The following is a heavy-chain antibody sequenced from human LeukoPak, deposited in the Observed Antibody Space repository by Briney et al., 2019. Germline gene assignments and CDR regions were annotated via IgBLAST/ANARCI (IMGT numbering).Heavy chain of an antibody. Sequence: SVKVSCKASGGTFSSYAISWVRQAPGQGLEWMGGIIPIFGTANYAQKFQGRVTITADESTSTAYMELSSLRAEDTAVYYCAKELYYYDTKGLDYWGQGTLVTVSS. D-gene: IGHD3-22*01. J-gene: IGHJ4*02. CDR2: IIPIFGTA. CDR3: AKELYYYDTKGLDY. CDR1: GGTFSSYA. V-gene: IGHV1-69*01.